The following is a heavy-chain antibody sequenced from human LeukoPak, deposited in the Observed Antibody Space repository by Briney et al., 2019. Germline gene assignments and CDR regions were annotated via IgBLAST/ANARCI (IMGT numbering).Heavy chain of an antibody. D-gene: IGHD5-12*01. CDR3: AADSGYDFGFDY. J-gene: IGHJ4*02. Sequence: AASVKVSCKASGYTFTGYYMHWVRQAPGQGLEWMGWINPNSGGTNYAQKFQGRVTMTRDTSISTAYMELSRLRSDDTAVYYCAADSGYDFGFDYWGQGTLVTVSS. CDR2: INPNSGGT. CDR1: GYTFTGYY. V-gene: IGHV1-2*02.